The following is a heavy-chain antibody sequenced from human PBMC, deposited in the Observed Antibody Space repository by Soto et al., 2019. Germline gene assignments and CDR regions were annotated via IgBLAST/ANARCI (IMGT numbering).Heavy chain of an antibody. D-gene: IGHD3-22*01. CDR3: ARVVYFDRSAYGL. CDR2: ISGDSNYI. V-gene: IGHV3-21*01. Sequence: GSLRLSCAASGXSFSGYKMNWVRQAPGKGLEWVSSISGDSNYIYYEDSVHGRFTISIDNAKNSVYMQMNSLRAQDTAVYYCARVVYFDRSAYGLWAQGTMVPVSS. CDR1: GXSFSGYK. J-gene: IGHJ3*01.